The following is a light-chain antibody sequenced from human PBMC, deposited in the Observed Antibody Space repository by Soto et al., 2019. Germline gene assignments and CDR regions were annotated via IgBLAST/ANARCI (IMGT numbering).Light chain of an antibody. Sequence: QSVLTQPRSVSGSPGQSVTISCTGTGSDVGRYDYVSWYQQYPGKAPNIIIHDVTKWPSGVPDRFSGSKSGNTASLTISGLLPDDEADYYRCSYAGTFTWDFGTGTKVTVL. CDR1: GSDVGRYDY. V-gene: IGLV2-11*01. J-gene: IGLJ1*01. CDR3: CSYAGTFTWD. CDR2: DVT.